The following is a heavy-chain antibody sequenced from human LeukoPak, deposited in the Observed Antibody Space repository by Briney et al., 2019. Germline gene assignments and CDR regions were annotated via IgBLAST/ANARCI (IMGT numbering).Heavy chain of an antibody. CDR3: ARDLRSFDY. CDR2: SNSGGTT. J-gene: IGHJ4*02. V-gene: IGHV3-53*01. Sequence: FTVSNSGGTTYYADSMKGRFTISRDNSKNTLYLQMNSLRAEDTAVYYCARDLRSFDYWGQGTLVTVS. D-gene: IGHD3-10*01.